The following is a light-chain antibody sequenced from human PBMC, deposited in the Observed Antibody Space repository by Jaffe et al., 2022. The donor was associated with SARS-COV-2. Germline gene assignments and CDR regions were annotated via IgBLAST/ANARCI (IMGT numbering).Light chain of an antibody. CDR1: QSISSY. V-gene: IGKV1-39*01. J-gene: IGKJ4*01. Sequence: DIHMTQSPSSLSASVGDRVTITCRASQSISSYLNWYQHKPGKAPNLLIYAASSLQSGVPSRFSGSGSGTDFTLTISSLQPEDFATYYCQQSYSTPLTFGGGTKVEIK. CDR3: QQSYSTPLT. CDR2: AAS.